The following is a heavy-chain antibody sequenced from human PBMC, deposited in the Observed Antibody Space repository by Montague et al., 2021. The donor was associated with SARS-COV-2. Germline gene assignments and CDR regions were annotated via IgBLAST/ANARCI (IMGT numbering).Heavy chain of an antibody. CDR3: VREKYYFDDSGSK. CDR1: GVSISSGSYY. D-gene: IGHD3-22*01. CDR2: VHHTGST. V-gene: IGHV4-61*01. Sequence: SETLSLTCSVSGVSISSGSYYWSWVRQPPGKGLEWIGYVHHTGSTNYNPSLKSRVTLTIDTSKNQFSLNLTSVTAADTAVYYCVREKYYFDDSGSKWGQGTRVTV. J-gene: IGHJ4*02.